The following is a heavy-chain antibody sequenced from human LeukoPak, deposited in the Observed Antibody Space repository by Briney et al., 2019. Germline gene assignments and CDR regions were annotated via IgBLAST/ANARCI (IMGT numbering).Heavy chain of an antibody. CDR3: ASSLGYCSSTSCYVAFDI. CDR1: GGSISSSNW. D-gene: IGHD2-2*01. CDR2: IYHSGST. Sequence: SGTLSLTCAVSGGSISSSNWWSWVRRPPGKGLEWIGEIYHSGSTNYNPSLKSRVTISVDTSKNQFSLKLSSVTAADTTVYYCASSLGYCSSTSCYVAFDIWGQGTMVTVSS. J-gene: IGHJ3*02. V-gene: IGHV4-4*02.